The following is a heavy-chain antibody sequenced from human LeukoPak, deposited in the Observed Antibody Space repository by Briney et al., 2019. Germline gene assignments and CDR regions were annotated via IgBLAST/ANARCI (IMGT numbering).Heavy chain of an antibody. J-gene: IGHJ3*01. Sequence: GGSLRVSCGASGFTFSTFAMTWVRQAPGKGLEWVSSIGGSGSNPNYADSVRGRFTTSRDNSKNTLYLQMNRLTAEDTAVYYCGRDPNGDYVGAFEFWGQGTLVSVS. CDR3: GRDPNGDYVGAFEF. D-gene: IGHD4-17*01. CDR2: IGGSGSNP. CDR1: GFTFSTFA. V-gene: IGHV3-23*01.